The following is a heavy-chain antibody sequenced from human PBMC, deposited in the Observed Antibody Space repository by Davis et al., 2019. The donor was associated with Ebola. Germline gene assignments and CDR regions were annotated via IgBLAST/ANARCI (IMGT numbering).Heavy chain of an antibody. CDR2: IYYSGST. D-gene: IGHD6-13*01. CDR3: ARQTDSSWKNYYYHYGMDV. Sequence: SETLSLTCSVSGASISSYYWSWIRQPPGKGLEWIGYIYYSGSTNYNPSLKSRVTISVDTSKNQFSLKLSSVTAADTAVYYCARQTDSSWKNYYYHYGMDVWGQGTTVTVSS. CDR1: GASISSYY. J-gene: IGHJ6*02. V-gene: IGHV4-59*08.